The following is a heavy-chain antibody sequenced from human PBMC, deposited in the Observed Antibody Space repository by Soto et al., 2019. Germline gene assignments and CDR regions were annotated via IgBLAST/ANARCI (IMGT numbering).Heavy chain of an antibody. V-gene: IGHV3-30*18. CDR2: ISYHGENK. J-gene: IGHJ6*02. Sequence: VKLVESGGAVVQPGGSLRLSCEASGFTFNMYGIYWVRQAPGRGLDWVSVISYHGENKYYGRSVEGRFTISRDDSKNTVYLQMNSLRPEDTGLYYCAKDGQPTVVTYCMEVWGQGTTVTVSS. D-gene: IGHD2-21*02. CDR1: GFTFNMYG. CDR3: AKDGQPTVVTYCMEV.